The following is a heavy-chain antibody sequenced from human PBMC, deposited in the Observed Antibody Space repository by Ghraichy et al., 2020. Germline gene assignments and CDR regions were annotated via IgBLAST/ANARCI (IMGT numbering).Heavy chain of an antibody. CDR3: AHLARLWDSASGNYLSGPFDY. CDR1: GFSLRTSGVG. V-gene: IGHV2-5*01. Sequence: SGPTLVKPTQTLTLTCTFSGFSLRTSGVGVAWIRQPPGKALELLALIYWNDDKRYTPSLQNRVTITKDTSRNRVVLTMANLDPVDTATYYCAHLARLWDSASGNYLSGPFDYWGQGTLVTVSS. CDR2: IYWNDDK. J-gene: IGHJ4*02. D-gene: IGHD3-10*01.